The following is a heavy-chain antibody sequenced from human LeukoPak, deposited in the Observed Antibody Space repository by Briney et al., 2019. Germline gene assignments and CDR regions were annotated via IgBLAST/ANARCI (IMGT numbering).Heavy chain of an antibody. CDR1: GYTFTGYY. CDR2: INPNSGGT. CDR3: AGLSPYYDFWSGYYTESPYYMHV. V-gene: IGHV1-2*02. Sequence: ASVKVSCKASGYTFTGYYMHWVRQAPGQGLEWMGWINPNSGGTNYAQKFQGRVTMTRDTSISTAYMELSRLRPDDTAVYYCAGLSPYYDFWSGYYTESPYYMHVWDKGPTVPVSS. D-gene: IGHD3-3*01. J-gene: IGHJ6*03.